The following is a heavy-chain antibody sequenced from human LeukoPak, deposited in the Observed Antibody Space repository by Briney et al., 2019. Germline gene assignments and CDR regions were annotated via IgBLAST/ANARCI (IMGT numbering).Heavy chain of an antibody. D-gene: IGHD3-22*01. CDR3: ARDEEYYYDSSGYSHSDY. V-gene: IGHV1-46*01. CDR2: INPSGGST. CDR1: GYTFTSYY. J-gene: IGHJ4*02. Sequence: GASVKVSCKASGYTFTSYYMHWVRQAPGQGLEWMGIINPSGGSTSYAQKFQGRVTMTRDTSTSTVYMELSSLRSEDTAVYYCARDEEYYYDSSGYSHSDYWGQGTLVTVSS.